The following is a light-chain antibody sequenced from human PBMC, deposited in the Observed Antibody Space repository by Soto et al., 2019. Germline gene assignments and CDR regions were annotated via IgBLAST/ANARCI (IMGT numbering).Light chain of an antibody. J-gene: IGLJ2*01. V-gene: IGLV2-14*03. CDR3: SSYTSRTTLVI. CDR1: SRDIGPYNY. Sequence: QSERTQPASVSGSPGQAITISCGGSSRDIGPYNYVTWYQQPPGKAPRLIIYDVNNRPSGVSNRFSGSKSGNTASLTISGLQAEDEADYYCSSYTSRTTLVIFGGGTKVTVL. CDR2: DVN.